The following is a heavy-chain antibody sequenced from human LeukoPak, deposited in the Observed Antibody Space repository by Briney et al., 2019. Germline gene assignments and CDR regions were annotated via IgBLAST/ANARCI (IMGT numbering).Heavy chain of an antibody. CDR1: GGTFSSYA. J-gene: IGHJ4*02. CDR3: ARAIPSGSSGSGACDY. V-gene: IGHV1-69*06. D-gene: IGHD6-19*01. CDR2: IIPIFGTA. Sequence: SVKVSCKASGGTFSSYAISWVRQAPGQGLEWMGGIIPIFGTANYAQKFQGRVTITADKSTSTAYMELSSLRSEDTAVYYCARAIPSGSSGSGACDYWGQGTLVTVSS.